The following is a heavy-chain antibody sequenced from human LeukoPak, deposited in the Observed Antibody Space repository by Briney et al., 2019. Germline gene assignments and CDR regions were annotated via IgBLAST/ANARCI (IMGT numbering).Heavy chain of an antibody. CDR2: ISSSSSST. D-gene: IGHD5-12*01. Sequence: PGGSLRLSCAASGFTFSDYYMSWIRQAPGKGLEWISYISSSSSSTKYADSVKGRFTISRDNAKNSLYLQMNSLRVEGTALYFCARDRKTSGYDSFDYWGQGTLVTVSS. CDR1: GFTFSDYY. J-gene: IGHJ4*02. V-gene: IGHV3-11*06. CDR3: ARDRKTSGYDSFDY.